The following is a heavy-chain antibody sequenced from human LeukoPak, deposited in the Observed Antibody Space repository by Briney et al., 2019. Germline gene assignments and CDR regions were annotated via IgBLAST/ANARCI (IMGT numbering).Heavy chain of an antibody. Sequence: GGSLRLSCAASGFTFSTYTMHWVRQAPGKGLEWVAVISYDGSNKYYVDSVKGRFTISRDNAKNTVYVHMNSLRDEDTAVYYCARGGRYAYFLDYWGQGTLVTVSS. V-gene: IGHV3-30*04. D-gene: IGHD3-16*01. CDR3: ARGGRYAYFLDY. J-gene: IGHJ4*02. CDR1: GFTFSTYT. CDR2: ISYDGSNK.